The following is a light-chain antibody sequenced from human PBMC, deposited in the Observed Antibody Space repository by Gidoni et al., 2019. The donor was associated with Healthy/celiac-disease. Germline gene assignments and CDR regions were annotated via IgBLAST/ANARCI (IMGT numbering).Light chain of an antibody. CDR2: DNN. Sequence: QSVLTQPPSVDAAPGQKVTISCSGSSSNIGNNYVSWYQQLPGTAPKLLIYDNNKRPSGIPDRFSCSKSGTSATLGITGLQTGDEADYYCGTWYSSLSAGVFGGGTKLTVL. J-gene: IGLJ2*01. CDR3: GTWYSSLSAGV. V-gene: IGLV1-51*01. CDR1: SSNIGNNY.